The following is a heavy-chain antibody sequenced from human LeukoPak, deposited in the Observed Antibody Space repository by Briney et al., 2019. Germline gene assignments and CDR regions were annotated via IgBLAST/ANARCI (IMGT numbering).Heavy chain of an antibody. V-gene: IGHV1-69*04. CDR1: GSTFSSYA. D-gene: IGHD2-15*01. CDR2: IIPILGIA. Sequence: SVKVSCKASGSTFSSYAISWVRQAPGQGLEWMGRIIPILGIANYAQKFQGRVTITADKSTSTAYMELSSLRSEDTAVYYCARSRGGVVAAKDYWGQGTLVTVSS. J-gene: IGHJ4*02. CDR3: ARSRGGVVAAKDY.